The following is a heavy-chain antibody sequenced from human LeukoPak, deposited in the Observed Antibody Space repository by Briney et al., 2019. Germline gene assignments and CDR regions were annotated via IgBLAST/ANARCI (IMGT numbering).Heavy chain of an antibody. D-gene: IGHD3-22*01. CDR1: GFTFSRYA. CDR2: TSPDGNEK. J-gene: IGHJ5*01. V-gene: IGHV3-30*01. Sequence: GGSLRLSCAASGFTFSRYAMHWLRQAPGKALEWVAVTSPDGNEKYYADSVKGRFTISRDNSKNTVFLHMNSLSTEDTAVYSCFTGSAYYYDSWGQGALVTVSS. CDR3: FTGSAYYYDS.